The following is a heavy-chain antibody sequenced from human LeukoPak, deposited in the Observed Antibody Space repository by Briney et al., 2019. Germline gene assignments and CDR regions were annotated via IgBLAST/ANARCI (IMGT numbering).Heavy chain of an antibody. Sequence: GGSLRLSCAASGFTVSSNYMSWVRQAPGKGLEWVSVIYSGGSTYYADSVKGRFTISRDNSKNTLYLQMSSLRAEDTAVYYCARDGIAAAGRGYFDYWGQGTLVTVSS. D-gene: IGHD6-13*01. CDR1: GFTVSSNY. CDR2: IYSGGST. CDR3: ARDGIAAAGRGYFDY. J-gene: IGHJ4*02. V-gene: IGHV3-53*01.